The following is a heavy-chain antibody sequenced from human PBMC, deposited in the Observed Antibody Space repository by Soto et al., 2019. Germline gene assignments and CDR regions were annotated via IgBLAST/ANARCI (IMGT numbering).Heavy chain of an antibody. CDR1: GFTFSSYG. Sequence: GGSLRLSCAASGFTFSSYGMHWVRQAPGKGLEWVAVIWYDGSNKYYADSVKGRFTISRDNSKNTLYLQMNSLRAEDTAVYYCAMSGPGGTVTTWGSGFDYWGQGTLVTVSS. V-gene: IGHV3-33*01. CDR3: AMSGPGGTVTTWGSGFDY. CDR2: IWYDGSNK. D-gene: IGHD4-17*01. J-gene: IGHJ4*02.